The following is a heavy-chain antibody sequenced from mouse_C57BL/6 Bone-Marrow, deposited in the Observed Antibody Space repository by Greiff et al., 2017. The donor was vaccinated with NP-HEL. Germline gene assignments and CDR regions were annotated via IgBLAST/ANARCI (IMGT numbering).Heavy chain of an antibody. D-gene: IGHD2-14*01. Sequence: DVHLVESGGGLVQPGGSLKLSCAASGFTFRDYYMYWVRQTPEKRLEWVAYISNGGGSTYYPDTVTGRFTISRDNAKNTLYLQMSRLKSEDTAMYYCARQYVSAAMDYWGQGTSVTVSS. CDR3: ARQYVSAAMDY. CDR1: GFTFRDYY. J-gene: IGHJ4*01. CDR2: ISNGGGST. V-gene: IGHV5-12*01.